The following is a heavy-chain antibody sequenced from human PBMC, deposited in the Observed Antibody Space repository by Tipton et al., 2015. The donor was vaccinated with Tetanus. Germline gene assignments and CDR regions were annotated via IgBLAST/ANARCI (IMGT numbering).Heavy chain of an antibody. Sequence: TLSLTCTVSGGSINPYYWSWIRQPPGKGLEWSGNVYSSGSTYYNPSLKSRVTISVDTSKNQICLKLSSVTAADTAVYYCARVRTWRDGMDVWGQGTTVAVSS. D-gene: IGHD1-14*01. CDR1: GGSINPYY. V-gene: IGHV4-59*01. CDR3: ARVRTWRDGMDV. J-gene: IGHJ6*02. CDR2: VYSSGST.